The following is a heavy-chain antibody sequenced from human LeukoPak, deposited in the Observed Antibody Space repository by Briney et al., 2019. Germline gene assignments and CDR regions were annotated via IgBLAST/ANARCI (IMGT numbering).Heavy chain of an antibody. CDR3: AINYYDSSGPLGIGY. CDR2: INPDSGGT. Sequence: ASVKVSCKASGYTFTGYYMHWVRQAPGQGLEWMGWINPDSGGTKSAQRFQGRVTVTRDTSISTAYMEVSRLRSDDTAVYYCAINYYDSSGPLGIGYWGQGTLVTVSS. D-gene: IGHD3-22*01. J-gene: IGHJ4*02. CDR1: GYTFTGYY. V-gene: IGHV1-2*02.